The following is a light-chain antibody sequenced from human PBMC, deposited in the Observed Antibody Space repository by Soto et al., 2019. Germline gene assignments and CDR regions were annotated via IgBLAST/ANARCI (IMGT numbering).Light chain of an antibody. Sequence: EIVMTQSPATLSVSPGERATLSCRASHRVSSYLAWYQKKPGQDPRLLIHGASTRATGIPARFSGSGSGTDFNLTISRLQTEDFATYFCKQSSAFPLTFGGGTKLDIK. CDR1: HRVSSY. J-gene: IGKJ4*01. CDR2: GAS. CDR3: KQSSAFPLT. V-gene: IGKV3-15*01.